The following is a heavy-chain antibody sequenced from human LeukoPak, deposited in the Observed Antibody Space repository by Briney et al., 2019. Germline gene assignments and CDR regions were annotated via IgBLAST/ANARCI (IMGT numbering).Heavy chain of an antibody. CDR3: ATLDIVATRAPYYMDV. CDR1: GFTFSSYS. V-gene: IGHV3-21*01. CDR2: ISSSNSYI. Sequence: GGSLRLSCAASGFTFSSYSMNWVRQAPGKGLEWVSSISSSNSYIYYADSVKGRFTISRDNAKNSLYLQMNSLRAEDTAVYYCATLDIVATRAPYYMDVWGKGTTVTVSS. J-gene: IGHJ6*03. D-gene: IGHD5-12*01.